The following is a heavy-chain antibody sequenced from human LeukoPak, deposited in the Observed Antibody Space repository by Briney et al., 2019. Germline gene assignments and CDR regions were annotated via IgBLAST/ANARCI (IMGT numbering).Heavy chain of an antibody. CDR1: AGSISTYY. Sequence: PSETLSLTCTVSAGSISTYYWSWIRQPPGKGLQWIGYIYHTGNTDYSPSLRGRVTISVDTSKEQFSLNLRSVTAADTAVYYCARSFTTSWYYFDYWGQGTFVTVSS. CDR2: IYHTGNT. J-gene: IGHJ4*02. V-gene: IGHV4-59*08. CDR3: ARSFTTSWYYFDY. D-gene: IGHD2-2*01.